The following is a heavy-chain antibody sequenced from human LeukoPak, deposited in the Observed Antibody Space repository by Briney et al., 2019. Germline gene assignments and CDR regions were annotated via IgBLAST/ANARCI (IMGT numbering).Heavy chain of an antibody. Sequence: GASVKVSCKASGYTFTGYYMHWVRQAPGQGLEWMGWINPNSGGTNYAQKFQGRVTMTRDTSISTAYMELSRLRSDDTAVYYCARDAVVVAGKENWFDPWGQGTLATVSS. V-gene: IGHV1-2*02. CDR1: GYTFTGYY. CDR3: ARDAVVVAGKENWFDP. J-gene: IGHJ5*02. CDR2: INPNSGGT. D-gene: IGHD6-19*01.